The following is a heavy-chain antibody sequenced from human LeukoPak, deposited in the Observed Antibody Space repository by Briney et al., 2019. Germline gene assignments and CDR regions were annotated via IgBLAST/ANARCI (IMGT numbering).Heavy chain of an antibody. D-gene: IGHD3-10*01. CDR3: ATPKFNYYTAFDY. J-gene: IGHJ4*02. CDR1: GYTLTELS. Sequence: ASVKVSCKVSGYTLTELSMHWVRQAPGKGLEWMGGFDPEDGETIYAQKFQGRVTMTEDTSTDTAYMGLSSLRSEDTAVYYCATPKFNYYTAFDYWGQGTLVTVSS. CDR2: FDPEDGET. V-gene: IGHV1-24*01.